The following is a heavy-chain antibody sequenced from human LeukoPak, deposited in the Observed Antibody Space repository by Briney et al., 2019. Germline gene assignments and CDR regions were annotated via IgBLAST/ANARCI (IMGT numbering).Heavy chain of an antibody. CDR2: ISSSGSSI. D-gene: IGHD6-13*01. CDR1: GFTFSSYE. J-gene: IGHJ4*02. V-gene: IGHV3-48*03. Sequence: PGGSLRLSCAASGFTFSSYEMKWVRQAPGKGLEWVSYISSSGSSIYYADSVKGRFTISRDNAKNSLFLQMNSLRAEDTAVYYCARLILGIAAANDFWGQGTLVTVSS. CDR3: ARLILGIAAANDF.